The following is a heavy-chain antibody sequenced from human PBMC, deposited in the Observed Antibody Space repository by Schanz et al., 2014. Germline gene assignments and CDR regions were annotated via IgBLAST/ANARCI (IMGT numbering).Heavy chain of an antibody. V-gene: IGHV1-69*04. CDR1: GGTFNSYT. J-gene: IGHJ4*02. Sequence: QVQLVQSGAEVKKPGASMKVSCKASGGTFNSYTINWERQAPGQGLEWMGRIIPSLGLAKYEKKFQDNVTITADTTTTTAYMELSGLRAEDTALYYCARDCPYVSGSYYKGFDYWGQGTLVTVSS. CDR3: ARDCPYVSGSYYKGFDY. CDR2: IIPSLGLA. D-gene: IGHD3-10*01.